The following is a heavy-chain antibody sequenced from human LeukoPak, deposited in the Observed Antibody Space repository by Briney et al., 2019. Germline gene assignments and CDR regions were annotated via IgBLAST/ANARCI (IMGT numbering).Heavy chain of an antibody. CDR3: ARGTYSSSWYYYYGMDV. Sequence: PSETLSLTCTVSGGSVSSGSYYWSWIRQPPGKGLEWIGYIYYSGSTNYNPSLKSRVTISVDTSKNQFSLKLSSVTAADTAVYYCARGTYSSSWYYYYGMDVWGQGTTVTVSS. D-gene: IGHD6-13*01. V-gene: IGHV4-61*01. J-gene: IGHJ6*02. CDR1: GGSVSSGSYY. CDR2: IYYSGST.